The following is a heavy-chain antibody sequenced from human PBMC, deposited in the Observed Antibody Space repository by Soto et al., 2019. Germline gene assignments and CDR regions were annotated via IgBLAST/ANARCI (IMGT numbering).Heavy chain of an antibody. CDR3: ARDEIVVVPAAARYYYYYMDV. CDR1: GGTFSSYT. CDR2: IIPILGIA. D-gene: IGHD2-2*01. Sequence: ASVKVSCKASGGTFSSYTISWVRQAPGQGLEWMGRIIPILGIANYAQKFQGRVTITADKSTSTAYMELSSLRSEDTAVYYCARDEIVVVPAAARYYYYYMDVWGKGTTVTVSS. V-gene: IGHV1-69*04. J-gene: IGHJ6*03.